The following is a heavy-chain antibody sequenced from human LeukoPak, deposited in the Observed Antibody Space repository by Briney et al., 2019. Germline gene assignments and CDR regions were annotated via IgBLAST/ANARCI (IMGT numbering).Heavy chain of an antibody. CDR1: GFTFSSYW. CDR3: VRSLLGSEDY. J-gene: IGHJ4*02. Sequence: GGSLRLSCAASGFTFSSYWMHWVRQAPGKGLVWVSRLNSDASTTTYADSVKGRFTISRDNAKNTLYLQMNSLRAEDTAVYYCVRSLLGSEDYWGQGTLVTVSS. V-gene: IGHV3-74*01. CDR2: LNSDASTT.